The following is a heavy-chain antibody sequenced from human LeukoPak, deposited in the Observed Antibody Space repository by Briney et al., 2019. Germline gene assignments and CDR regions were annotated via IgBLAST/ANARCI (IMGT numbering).Heavy chain of an antibody. Sequence: ASVPVSCKASGYTLTGYYMHWVRQAPGQGLEWMGWIDPNSGGTNYAQRFQDRVTMTRDTSISTAYMELSRLRSDDTAVYFCARVHPSGSYYFDYWGQGTLVTVSS. J-gene: IGHJ4*02. CDR1: GYTLTGYY. V-gene: IGHV1-2*02. CDR3: ARVHPSGSYYFDY. CDR2: IDPNSGGT. D-gene: IGHD1-26*01.